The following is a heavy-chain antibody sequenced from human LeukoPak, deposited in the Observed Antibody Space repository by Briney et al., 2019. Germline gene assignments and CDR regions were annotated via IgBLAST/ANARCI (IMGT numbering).Heavy chain of an antibody. D-gene: IGHD3-10*01. CDR1: GFTFSSYA. CDR3: ARVMDGSGSYYNPLYYYYMDV. CDR2: ISYDGSNK. Sequence: GGSLRLSCAASGFTFSSYAMHWVRQAPGKGLEWVAVISYDGSNKYYADSVKGRFTISRDNSKNTLYLQMNSLRAEDTAVYYCARVMDGSGSYYNPLYYYYMDVWGKGTTVTVSS. V-gene: IGHV3-30*04. J-gene: IGHJ6*03.